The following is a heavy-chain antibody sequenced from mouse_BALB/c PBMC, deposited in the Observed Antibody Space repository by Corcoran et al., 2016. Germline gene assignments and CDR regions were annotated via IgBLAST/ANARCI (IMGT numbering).Heavy chain of an antibody. Sequence: VQLQQSAAELARPGASVKMSCKASGYTFTSYTMHWVKQRPGQGLEWIGYINPSSGYTEYNQKFKDKTTLTADKSSSTAYMQLSSLTSEDSAVYYCARYYDYAWFAYWGQGTLVTVSA. D-gene: IGHD2-4*01. J-gene: IGHJ3*01. CDR3: ARYYDYAWFAY. CDR1: GYTFTSYT. CDR2: INPSSGYT. V-gene: IGHV1-4*02.